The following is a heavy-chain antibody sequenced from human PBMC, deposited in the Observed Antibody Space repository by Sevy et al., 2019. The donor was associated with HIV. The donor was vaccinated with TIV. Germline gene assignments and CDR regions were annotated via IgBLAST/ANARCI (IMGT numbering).Heavy chain of an antibody. D-gene: IGHD3-10*01. V-gene: IGHV3-7*01. Sequence: GESVKISCAASGFTFSSYWMSWVRQAPGKGLEWVANIKQDGSEKYYVDSVKGRFTISRDNAKNSLYLQMNSLRAEDTAVYYCARDHGNTGIYYYYGMDVWGQGTTVTVSS. CDR3: ARDHGNTGIYYYYGMDV. CDR2: IKQDGSEK. J-gene: IGHJ6*02. CDR1: GFTFSSYW.